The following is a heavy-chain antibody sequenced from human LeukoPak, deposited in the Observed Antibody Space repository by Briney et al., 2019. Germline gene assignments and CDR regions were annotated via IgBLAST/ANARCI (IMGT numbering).Heavy chain of an antibody. CDR2: ISGSGGST. D-gene: IGHD4-17*01. V-gene: IGHV3-23*01. CDR1: GFTFSSYA. CDR3: AKKFLDYGDYVPKIGTGDY. J-gene: IGHJ4*02. Sequence: GGSLRLSCAASGFTFSSYAMSWVRQAPGKGLEWVSAISGSGGSTYYADSVKGRFTISRDNSKNTLYLQMNSLRAEDTAVYYCAKKFLDYGDYVPKIGTGDYWGQGTLVTVSS.